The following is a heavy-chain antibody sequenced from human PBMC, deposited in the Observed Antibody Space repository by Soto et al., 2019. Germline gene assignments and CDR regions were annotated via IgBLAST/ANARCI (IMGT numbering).Heavy chain of an antibody. V-gene: IGHV4-34*01. CDR1: GGSFRGHN. Sequence: QVQLQQWGAGLLTPSETLSLACAVYGGSFRGHNWSWIRQPPGKGLEWIGEINHSGRTTYNPSLKSRVTISIDMSKNQYSLKVSSVTAADTAVYYCARGWGFGFDPWGQGILVTVSS. CDR3: ARGWGFGFDP. D-gene: IGHD3-10*01. CDR2: INHSGRT. J-gene: IGHJ5*02.